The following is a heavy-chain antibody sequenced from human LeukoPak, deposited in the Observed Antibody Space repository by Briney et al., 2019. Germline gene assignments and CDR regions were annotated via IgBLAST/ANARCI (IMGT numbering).Heavy chain of an antibody. CDR2: IKQDGSEK. CDR3: ARGRYSYGSFFDY. V-gene: IGHV3-7*01. CDR1: GFTFSNYW. J-gene: IGHJ4*02. Sequence: PGGSLRLSCAASGFTFSNYWMSWVRQAPGKGLEWVANIKQDGSEKYYVDSVKGRFTIAKDNAKNSLYLQMNSLRAEDTAVYYCARGRYSYGSFFDYWGQGILVTVSS. D-gene: IGHD5-18*01.